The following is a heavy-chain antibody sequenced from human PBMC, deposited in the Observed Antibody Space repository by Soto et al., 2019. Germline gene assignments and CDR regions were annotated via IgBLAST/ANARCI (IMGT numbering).Heavy chain of an antibody. CDR2: ISSNSDTI. Sequence: EVQLVESGGGLVQPGRSLRLSCAASGFTIDDYAMQWVRQVPGKGLEWVSGISSNSDTIDYADSVKGRFTISRDNAKNSLFLQMNTLRPEDTALYYCVKDMKWGGMTTIHYFDSWGQGTLVTVSS. J-gene: IGHJ4*02. D-gene: IGHD1-26*01. CDR3: VKDMKWGGMTTIHYFDS. CDR1: GFTIDDYA. V-gene: IGHV3-9*01.